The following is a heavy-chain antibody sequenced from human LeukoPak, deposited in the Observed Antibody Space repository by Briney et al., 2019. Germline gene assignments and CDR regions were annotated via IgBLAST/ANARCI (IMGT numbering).Heavy chain of an antibody. Sequence: GGSLRLSCAASGFTFSSYGMHWVRQAPGKGLEWVAVISYDGSNKYYADSVKGRFTISRDNSKNTLYLQMNSLRVEDTAVYYCASDLLPLSHWGQGTLVSVSS. J-gene: IGHJ4*02. V-gene: IGHV3-30*03. D-gene: IGHD3-9*01. CDR1: GFTFSSYG. CDR2: ISYDGSNK. CDR3: ASDLLPLSH.